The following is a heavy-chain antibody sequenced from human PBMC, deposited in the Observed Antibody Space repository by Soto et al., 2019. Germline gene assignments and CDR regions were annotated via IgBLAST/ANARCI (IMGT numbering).Heavy chain of an antibody. D-gene: IGHD6-13*01. CDR2: INPNSGGT. CDR3: ARGGSSWTSYYYYYMDV. J-gene: IGHJ6*03. V-gene: IGHV1-2*04. Sequence: GASVKVSCKASGYTFTGYYMHWVRQAPGQGLEWMGWINPNSGGTNYAQKFQGWVTMTRDTSISTAYMELSRLRSDDTAVYYCARGGSSWTSYYYYYMDVWGKGTTVTVSS. CDR1: GYTFTGYY.